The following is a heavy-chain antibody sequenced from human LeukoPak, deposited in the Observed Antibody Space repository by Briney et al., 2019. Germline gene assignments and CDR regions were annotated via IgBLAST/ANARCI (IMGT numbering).Heavy chain of an antibody. CDR3: ARKGTGFDY. J-gene: IGHJ4*02. D-gene: IGHD1-1*01. CDR1: GGSFSGYY. V-gene: IGHV4-34*01. CDR2: INHSGST. Sequence: SETLSLTCAVYGGSFSGYYWSWIRQPPGKGLEWIGEINHSGSTNYNPSLKSRVTISVDTSKNQFSPKLSSVTAADTAVYYCARKGTGFDYWGQGTLVTVSS.